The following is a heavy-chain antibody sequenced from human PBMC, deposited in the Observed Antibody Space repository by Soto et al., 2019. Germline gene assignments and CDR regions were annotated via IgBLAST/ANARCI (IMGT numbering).Heavy chain of an antibody. CDR1: GYTFTSYG. V-gene: IGHV1-18*01. J-gene: IGHJ3*02. Sequence: ASVKVSCKASGYTFTSYGISWVRQAPGQGLEWMGWVSAYNGNTNYAQKLQGRVTMTTDTSTSTAYMELRSLRSDGTAVYYCARGGFVVVVAATWEGAFDIWGQGTMVTVSS. CDR3: ARGGFVVVVAATWEGAFDI. CDR2: VSAYNGNT. D-gene: IGHD2-15*01.